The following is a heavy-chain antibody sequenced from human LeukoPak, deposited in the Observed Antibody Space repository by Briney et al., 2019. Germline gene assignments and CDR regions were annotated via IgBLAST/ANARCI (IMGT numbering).Heavy chain of an antibody. CDR2: ISGSGDNT. D-gene: IGHD3-10*01. J-gene: IGHJ4*02. CDR3: ATDQRPAGGYGFFDH. V-gene: IGHV3-23*01. CDR1: GFTFSSSG. Sequence: GRSLRLSCAASGFTFSSSGMTWVRQVPGKGLEWVASISGSGDNTYYTDSAKGRFTVSRDNSKNTLYLQMNSLRAEDTAVYRCATDQRPAGGYGFFDHWGQGALVTVSA.